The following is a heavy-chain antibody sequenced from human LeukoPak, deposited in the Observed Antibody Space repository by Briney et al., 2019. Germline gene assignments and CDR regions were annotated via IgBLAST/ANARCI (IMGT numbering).Heavy chain of an antibody. J-gene: IGHJ4*02. V-gene: IGHV3-30*18. D-gene: IGHD4-17*01. CDR1: GFTFSSYG. CDR3: AKSPWDYGDYPREYYFDY. Sequence: PGGSLRLSCAASGFTFSSYGMHWVRQAPGKGLEWVAVISYDGSNKYYADSVKGRFTISRDNSKNTLYLQMNSLRAEDTAVYYCAKSPWDYGDYPREYYFDYWGQGTLVTVSS. CDR2: ISYDGSNK.